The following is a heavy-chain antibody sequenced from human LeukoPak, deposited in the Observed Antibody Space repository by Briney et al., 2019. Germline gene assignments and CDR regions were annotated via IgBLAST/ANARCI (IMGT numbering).Heavy chain of an antibody. CDR2: FDPEDGET. CDR1: GYTLTELS. CDR3: ATGEYYYDSSGYYLYYFDY. J-gene: IGHJ4*02. V-gene: IGHV1-24*01. Sequence: ASVKVSCKVSGYTLTELSMHWVRQAPGKGLERMGGFDPEDGETIYAQKFQGRVTMTEDTSTDTAYMELSSLRSEDTAVYYCATGEYYYDSSGYYLYYFDYWGQGTLVTVSS. D-gene: IGHD3-22*01.